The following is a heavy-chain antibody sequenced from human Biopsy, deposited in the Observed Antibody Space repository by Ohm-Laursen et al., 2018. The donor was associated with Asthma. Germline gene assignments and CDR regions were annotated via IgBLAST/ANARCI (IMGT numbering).Heavy chain of an antibody. CDR3: ARDVMEWYLPAFDF. D-gene: IGHD3-3*01. J-gene: IGHJ4*02. Sequence: SLRLSCAASGFTLRSYAMHWVRQAPGTGLEWVALGGSYSDGGLKYYADSVNGRFTVSRDDSKNTLYLQMNSLRPDDTAVYYCARDVMEWYLPAFDFWGQGTLVTVSS. CDR1: GFTLRSYA. CDR2: GGSYSDGGLK. V-gene: IGHV3-30-3*01.